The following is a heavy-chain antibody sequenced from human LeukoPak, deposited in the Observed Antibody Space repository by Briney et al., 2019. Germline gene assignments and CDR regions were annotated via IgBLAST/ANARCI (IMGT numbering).Heavy chain of an antibody. J-gene: IGHJ4*02. CDR2: IWYDGSNK. V-gene: IGHV3-33*01. D-gene: IGHD5/OR15-5a*01. CDR3: ARDEVSRYYFDY. Sequence: PGGSLRLSCAASGFTFSSYGMHWVRQAPGKGLEWVAVIWYDGSNKYYADSVKGRFTISRDNSKNTLYLQMNSLRAEDTAVYYCARDEVSRYYFDYWGQGTLVTVSS. CDR1: GFTFSSYG.